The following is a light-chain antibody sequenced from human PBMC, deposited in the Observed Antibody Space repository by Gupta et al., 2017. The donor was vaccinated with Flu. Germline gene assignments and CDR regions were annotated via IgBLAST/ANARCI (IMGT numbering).Light chain of an antibody. V-gene: IGLV3-19*01. J-gene: IGLJ2*01. CDR3: NSRDSTDNNQEV. Sequence: SSELSQDADVSVALGQTARITCQGDSLRNSYVRWYQQKPGQAPVLVIYAENIRPSGIPDRFSGSSSGNTATLTITGAQAEDEDDYYCNSRDSTDNNQEVFGGGTKPTVL. CDR2: AEN. CDR1: SLRNSY.